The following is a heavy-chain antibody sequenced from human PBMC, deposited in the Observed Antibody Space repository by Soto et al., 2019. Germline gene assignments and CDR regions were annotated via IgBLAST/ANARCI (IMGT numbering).Heavy chain of an antibody. CDR1: GGFVNSVNNY. CDR2: IFYTGST. CDR3: ARGGYCSSTSCYAGEFDY. V-gene: IGHV4-61*01. D-gene: IGHD2-2*03. J-gene: IGHJ4*02. Sequence: PSETLSLTCTVSGGFVNSVNNYWSWIRQPPGKGLEWLGYIFYTGSTYYNPSLKSRVTISVDTSKNQFSLKLSSVTAADTAVYYCARGGYCSSTSCYAGEFDYWGQGTLVTVSS.